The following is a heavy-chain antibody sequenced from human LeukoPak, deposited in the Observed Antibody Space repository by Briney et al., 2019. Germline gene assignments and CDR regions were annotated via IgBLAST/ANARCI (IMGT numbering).Heavy chain of an antibody. CDR2: ISSSGSTI. CDR3: ARGGDIAVPADY. D-gene: IGHD6-19*01. V-gene: IGHV3-48*01. J-gene: IGHJ4*02. CDR1: GCTLSNYN. Sequence: GGSLRLSCVASGCTLSNYNMNWVRQAPGKGPEWTSYISSSGSTIHYADSVKGRFTVSRDNAKNSLYLQMNSLRAEDTAVYYCARGGDIAVPADYWGQGTLVTVSS.